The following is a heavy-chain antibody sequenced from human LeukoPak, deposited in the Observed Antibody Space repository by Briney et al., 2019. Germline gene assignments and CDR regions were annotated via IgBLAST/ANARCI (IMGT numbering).Heavy chain of an antibody. CDR1: GFTFSSYN. V-gene: IGHV3-48*04. CDR3: ARVGVSSWSAFFDY. CDR2: ISSSSSTI. D-gene: IGHD6-13*01. Sequence: TGGSLRLSCAASGFTFSSYNMNWVRQAPGKGLEWISYISSSSSTIYYADSVKGRFTISRDNAKNSLYLQMNSLRAEDTAVYYCARVGVSSWSAFFDYWGQGTLVTVSS. J-gene: IGHJ4*02.